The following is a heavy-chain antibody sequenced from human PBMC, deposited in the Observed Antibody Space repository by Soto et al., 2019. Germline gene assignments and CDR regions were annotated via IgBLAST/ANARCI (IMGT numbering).Heavy chain of an antibody. CDR1: GFTFSSYS. J-gene: IGHJ4*01. V-gene: IGHV3-21*01. Sequence: EVQLVESGGGLVKPGGSLRLSCAASGFTFSSYSMNWVRQAPGKGLEWVSSISSSSSYIYYSDSVKGRLTISRDNAKNSLYLQMNSLRAEDTAVYYCASGRKGFDYWGQGTLVTVSS. CDR2: ISSSSSYI. CDR3: ASGRKGFDY.